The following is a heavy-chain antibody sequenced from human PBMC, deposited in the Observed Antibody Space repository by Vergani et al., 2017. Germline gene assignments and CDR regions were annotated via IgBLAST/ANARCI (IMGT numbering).Heavy chain of an antibody. CDR1: GFSLSTSGVG. V-gene: IGHV2-5*02. CDR3: ARGYDFWSGYPSPMNFDY. CDR2: IYWDDDK. J-gene: IGHJ4*02. D-gene: IGHD3-3*01. Sequence: QITLKESGPTLVKPTQTLTLTCTFSGFSLSTSGVGVGWIRQPPGKALEWLALIYWDDDKRYSPSLKSRLTITKDTSKNQVVLTMTNMDPVDTATYYCARGYDFWSGYPSPMNFDYWGQGTLVTVSS.